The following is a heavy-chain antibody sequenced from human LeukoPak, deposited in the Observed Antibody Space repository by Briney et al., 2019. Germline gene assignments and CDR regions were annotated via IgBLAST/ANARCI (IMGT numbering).Heavy chain of an antibody. Sequence: GRSLRLSCAASGFTFDDYAMHWVRQAPGEGLEWVSGISWNSGSIGYADSVKGRFIISRDNAKNSLYLQMNSLRAEDTALYYCAKDTGDSYGPNIDYWGQGTLVTVSS. CDR1: GFTFDDYA. D-gene: IGHD5-18*01. CDR3: AKDTGDSYGPNIDY. J-gene: IGHJ4*02. CDR2: ISWNSGSI. V-gene: IGHV3-9*01.